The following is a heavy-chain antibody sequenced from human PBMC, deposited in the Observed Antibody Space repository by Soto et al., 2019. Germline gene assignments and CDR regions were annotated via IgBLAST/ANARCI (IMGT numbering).Heavy chain of an antibody. D-gene: IGHD2-15*01. CDR2: ITAGGDGT. V-gene: IGHV3-23*01. CDR3: APHVYCSGGSCQYDAFAI. Sequence: EVQVLESGGGLVQPGGSLRLSCEASGITFSNYMMTWIRQAPGKGLEWVSTITAGGDGTYYADSVKGRFTMSRETSKNKLYLQMNSLSAEDTAVYYCAPHVYCSGGSCQYDAFAIRGQGTMVTVSS. CDR1: GITFSNYM. J-gene: IGHJ3*02.